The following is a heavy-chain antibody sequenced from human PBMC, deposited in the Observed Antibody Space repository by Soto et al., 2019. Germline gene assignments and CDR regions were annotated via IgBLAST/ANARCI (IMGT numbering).Heavy chain of an antibody. V-gene: IGHV1-69*06. J-gene: IGHJ3*02. CDR2: IIPTFGTS. CDR3: ARSETAGHKGFDI. Sequence: QVQLEQSGAEVRKPGSSVKVSCKASGGTFSSSAINWLRQAPGQGPEWMGGIIPTFGTSNYIPKLRGRVTITADTSTNTAYVEMSSLTSEDTAMYYCARSETAGHKGFDIWGQGTMVTGSA. D-gene: IGHD6-19*01. CDR1: GGTFSSSA.